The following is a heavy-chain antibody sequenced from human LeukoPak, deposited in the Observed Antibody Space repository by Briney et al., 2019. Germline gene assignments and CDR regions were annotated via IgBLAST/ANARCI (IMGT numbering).Heavy chain of an antibody. CDR2: INSDGSST. J-gene: IGHJ4*02. V-gene: IGHV3-74*01. D-gene: IGHD2-2*01. CDR3: ARRVVVPAAPYYFDY. CDR1: GFTFSSYW. Sequence: GGSLRLSCAASGFTFSSYWMHWVRQAPGKGLVWVSRINSDGSSTSYADSVKGRFTTSRDNAKNTLYLQMNSLRAEDTAVYYCARRVVVPAAPYYFDYWGQGTLVTVSS.